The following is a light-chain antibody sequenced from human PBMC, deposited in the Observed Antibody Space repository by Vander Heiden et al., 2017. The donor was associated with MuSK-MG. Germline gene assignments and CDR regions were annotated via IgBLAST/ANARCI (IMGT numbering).Light chain of an antibody. CDR3: QQCYSTLLT. CDR1: QSISSY. V-gene: IGKV1-39*01. Sequence: DIQMTQSPSSLSASVGDRVTITCRASQSISSYLNWYQQKPGKAPKLLIYAASSLQSGVPSRFSGSGSGTDFTLTISRLQPEDFATYYCQQCYSTLLTFGGGTKVEIK. J-gene: IGKJ4*01. CDR2: AAS.